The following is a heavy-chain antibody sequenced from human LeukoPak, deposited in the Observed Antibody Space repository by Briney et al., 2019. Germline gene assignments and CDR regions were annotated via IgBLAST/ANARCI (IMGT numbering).Heavy chain of an antibody. CDR1: GHSISSGYY. D-gene: IGHD3-22*01. J-gene: IGHJ4*02. CDR3: ARDVLGENSGYYFPFDY. CDR2: IYHSGST. Sequence: PSETLSLTCTVSGHSISSGYYWGWIRQSPGKGLEWIGSIYHSGSTFYNPSLRSRVTISVDTPKNEFSLKLNSVTAADTAVYFCARDVLGENSGYYFPFDYWGQGTLVTVSS. V-gene: IGHV4-38-2*02.